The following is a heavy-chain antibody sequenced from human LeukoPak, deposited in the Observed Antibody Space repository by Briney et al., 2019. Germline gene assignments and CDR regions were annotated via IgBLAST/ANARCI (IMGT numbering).Heavy chain of an antibody. D-gene: IGHD3-10*01. CDR3: ARLEYGYYGSGSYSDY. CDR1: GYIFTSYW. J-gene: IGHJ4*02. V-gene: IGHV5-51*01. CDR2: IYPGDSDT. Sequence: GEALKISCKGSGYIFTSYWIGWVRQMPGKGVEWMGIIYPGDSDTRYSPSFQGEVTISADKSISTASLQWSSLKASDTAMYYCARLEYGYYGSGSYSDYWGQGTLVTVSS.